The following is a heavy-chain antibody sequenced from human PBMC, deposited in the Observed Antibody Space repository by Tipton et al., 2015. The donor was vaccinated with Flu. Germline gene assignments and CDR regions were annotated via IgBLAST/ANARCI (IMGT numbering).Heavy chain of an antibody. Sequence: LRLSCAVYSGSVSGHYWSWIRQPPGKGLEWIGEINHSRRTNYNPSLKSRVTISVDTSKNQFSLKLSSVTAADTAVYYCARYGTYDGSRYFQHWGQGTLVTVSS. CDR3: ARYGTYDGSRYFQH. V-gene: IGHV4-34*01. J-gene: IGHJ1*01. CDR2: INHSRRT. D-gene: IGHD1-26*01. CDR1: SGSVSGHY.